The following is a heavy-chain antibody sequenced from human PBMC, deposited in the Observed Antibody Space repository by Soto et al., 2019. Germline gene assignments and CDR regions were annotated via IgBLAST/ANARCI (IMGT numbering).Heavy chain of an antibody. J-gene: IGHJ4*02. CDR3: ARIGRNYYGSGSYSPQDY. CDR1: GGTFSSYT. D-gene: IGHD3-10*01. Sequence: QVQLVQSGAEVKKPGSSVKVSCKASGGTFSSYTISWVRQAPGQGLEWMGRIIPILGIANYAQKFQGRVTIPADKSTSTAYMELSSLRSEDTAVYYCARIGRNYYGSGSYSPQDYWGQGTLVTVSS. CDR2: IIPILGIA. V-gene: IGHV1-69*02.